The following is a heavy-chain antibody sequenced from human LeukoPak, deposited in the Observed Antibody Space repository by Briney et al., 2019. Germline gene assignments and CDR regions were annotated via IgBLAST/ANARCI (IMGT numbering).Heavy chain of an antibody. CDR2: IYYSEST. CDR3: AKHYGSGSYYLDY. D-gene: IGHD3-10*01. Sequence: SQTLSLTCTLSGGSISSGDYYWRWIRHPPGKGLEWIGYIYYSESTHYNPSLKTRLTISVDTSKNQFSLKLSSVTPADTAVYYCAKHYGSGSYYLDYWGQGSGVTVLS. J-gene: IGHJ4*02. V-gene: IGHV4-30-4*01. CDR1: GGSISSGDYY.